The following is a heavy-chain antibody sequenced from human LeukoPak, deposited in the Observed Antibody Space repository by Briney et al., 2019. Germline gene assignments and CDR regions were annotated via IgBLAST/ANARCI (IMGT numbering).Heavy chain of an antibody. CDR1: GFSFTANW. CDR3: AQEGN. V-gene: IGHV3-7*01. J-gene: IGHJ4*02. CDR2: IKEDGSEK. Sequence: GGSLRLSCVASGFSFTANWMSWVRQAPGKGPEWVASIKEDGSEKCYGDSVGGRFTISRDNAKNSLYLQMNSLRVEDTAVYYCAQEGNWGQGTLVTVSS.